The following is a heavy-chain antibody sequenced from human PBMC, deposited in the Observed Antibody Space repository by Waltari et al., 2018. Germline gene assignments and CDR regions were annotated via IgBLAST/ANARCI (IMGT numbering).Heavy chain of an antibody. Sequence: QVQLQESGPGLVKPSETLSLTCTVSGGSMTSHYWSWIRQSPGKGLEWVGDVFHSGSTNDNPSLKSRVTMSLDTSKSQFSLRLTSVTPADTAVYYCARDILHSFYYYMDVWGKGTMVTVSS. V-gene: IGHV4-59*11. D-gene: IGHD5-18*01. CDR1: GGSMTSHY. CDR2: VFHSGST. CDR3: ARDILHSFYYYMDV. J-gene: IGHJ6*03.